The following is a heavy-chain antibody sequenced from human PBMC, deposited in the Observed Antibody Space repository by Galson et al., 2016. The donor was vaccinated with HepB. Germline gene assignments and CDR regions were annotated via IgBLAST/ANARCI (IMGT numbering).Heavy chain of an antibody. D-gene: IGHD6-13*01. Sequence: SLRLSCAASGFTLSSYWMSWVRQAPGRGLEWVANIRHDGSEKYYVDSVKGRFTISRDNAKNSLFLQMSSLRAEDTAVYYCARSRLAAAFDPWGQGTLVTVSS. V-gene: IGHV3-7*03. CDR3: ARSRLAAAFDP. CDR1: GFTLSSYW. J-gene: IGHJ5*02. CDR2: IRHDGSEK.